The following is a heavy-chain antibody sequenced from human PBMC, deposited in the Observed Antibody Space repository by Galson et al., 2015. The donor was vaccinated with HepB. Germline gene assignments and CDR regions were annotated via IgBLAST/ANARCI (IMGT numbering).Heavy chain of an antibody. CDR3: AKVGSSWYRSYYFDY. CDR1: GFTFSSYG. CDR2: ISYDGSNK. J-gene: IGHJ4*02. V-gene: IGHV3-30*18. D-gene: IGHD6-13*01. Sequence: SLRLSCAASGFTFSSYGMHWVRQAPGKGLEWVAVISYDGSNKYYADSVKGRFTISRDNSKNTLYLQMNSLRAEDTAVYYCAKVGSSWYRSYYFDYWGQGTLVTVSS.